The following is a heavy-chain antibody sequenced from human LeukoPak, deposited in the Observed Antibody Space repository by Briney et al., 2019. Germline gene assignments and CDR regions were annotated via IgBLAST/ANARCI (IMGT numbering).Heavy chain of an antibody. Sequence: ASVKVSCKASGYTFTDYYMHWVRQAPGQGLEWMGWINTTSGGTNFAQKFQGRVTMTRDTSISTAYMELSRLRSGDTALYYCARAGVWDYSDTSGYHNGAFDIWGQGTMVTVSS. J-gene: IGHJ3*02. CDR3: ARAGVWDYSDTSGYHNGAFDI. CDR1: GYTFTDYY. D-gene: IGHD3-22*01. V-gene: IGHV1-2*02. CDR2: INTTSGGT.